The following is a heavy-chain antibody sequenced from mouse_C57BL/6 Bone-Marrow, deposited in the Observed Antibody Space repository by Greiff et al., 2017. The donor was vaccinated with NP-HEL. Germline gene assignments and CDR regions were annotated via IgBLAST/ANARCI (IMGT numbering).Heavy chain of an antibody. Sequence: VQLQQPGAELVRPGTSVKLSCKASGYTFTSYWMHWVEQRPGQGLEWIGVIDPSDSYTNYNQKFKGKATLTVDTSSSTAYMQLSSLTSEDSAVYYCARSHWDGFDYWGQGTTLTVSS. CDR2: IDPSDSYT. CDR1: GYTFTSYW. D-gene: IGHD4-1*01. J-gene: IGHJ2*01. CDR3: ARSHWDGFDY. V-gene: IGHV1-59*01.